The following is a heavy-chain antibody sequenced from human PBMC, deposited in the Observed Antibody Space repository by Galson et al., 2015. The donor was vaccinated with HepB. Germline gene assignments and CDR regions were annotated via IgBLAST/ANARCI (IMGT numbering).Heavy chain of an antibody. CDR3: AGGWYSGYDRGIAMAFDY. CDR2: IIPIFGKG. J-gene: IGHJ4*02. D-gene: IGHD5-12*01. V-gene: IGHV1-69*06. CDR1: GGTFSSYA. Sequence: SVKVSCKASGGTFSSYALSWVRQAPGQGLEWMGGIIPIFGKGNYAQKFQGRVTITADKSMSTAYMELSSLRSEDTAVYYCAGGWYSGYDRGIAMAFDYWGQGTLVTVSS.